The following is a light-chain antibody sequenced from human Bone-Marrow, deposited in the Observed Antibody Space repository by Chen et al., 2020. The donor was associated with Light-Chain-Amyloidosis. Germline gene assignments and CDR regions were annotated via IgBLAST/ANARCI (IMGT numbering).Light chain of an antibody. CDR3: QVWDRSSDRPV. CDR1: NIGSTS. CDR2: DDS. Sequence: SYVLTQPSSVSVAPGQTATIACGGNNIGSTSVHWYPQTPGQAPLLVVYDDSDRPSGIPERLSGSNSGNTATLNISRVEAGDEAEDYCQVWDRSSDRPVFGGGTKLTVL. V-gene: IGLV3-21*02. J-gene: IGLJ3*02.